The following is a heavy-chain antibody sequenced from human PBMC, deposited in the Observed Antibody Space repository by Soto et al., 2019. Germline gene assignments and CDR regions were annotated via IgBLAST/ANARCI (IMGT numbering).Heavy chain of an antibody. D-gene: IGHD3-3*01. Sequence: QVQLLQSGAEVKKPGASVKVSCQAAGYTFSTYAMHWVRQAPGQGLEWMGWINGGNGNTKYSQKFQGRLTVTRDTSAATAYMELSSLTSGDTAVYYCAREFLGRFGVDRLDYWGQGTRVTVSS. CDR2: INGGNGNT. J-gene: IGHJ4*02. V-gene: IGHV1-3*01. CDR1: GYTFSTYA. CDR3: AREFLGRFGVDRLDY.